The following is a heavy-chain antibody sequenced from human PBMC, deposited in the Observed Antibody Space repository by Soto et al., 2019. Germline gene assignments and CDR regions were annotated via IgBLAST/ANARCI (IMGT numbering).Heavy chain of an antibody. Sequence: ASVKVSCKASGYIFTSYGISWVRLVPGQGLEWMGWISAYKGDTKYAQILQGRVTMPTDTSTRTAYMELRSLTSDDTTVYSRARVPVAGTSTPPNGFHYWRKGNLVTVSS. CDR2: ISAYKGDT. J-gene: IGHJ1*01. V-gene: IGHV1-18*01. CDR1: GYIFTSYG. CDR3: ARVPVAGTSTPPNGFHY. D-gene: IGHD6-19*01.